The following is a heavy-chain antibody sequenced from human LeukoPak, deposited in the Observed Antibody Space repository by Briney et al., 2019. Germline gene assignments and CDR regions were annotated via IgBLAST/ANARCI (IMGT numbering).Heavy chain of an antibody. CDR3: ARGKKEYSSGWYNYYYYMDV. J-gene: IGHJ6*03. D-gene: IGHD6-19*01. CDR1: GYTFTGYY. CDR2: INPNSGGT. V-gene: IGHV1-2*02. Sequence: ASVKVSCKASGYTFTGYYMHWVRQAPGQGLEWMGWINPNSGGTNYAQKFQGRVTMTRDTSISTAYMELSSLRSEDTAVYYCARGKKEYSSGWYNYYYYMDVWGKGTTVTISS.